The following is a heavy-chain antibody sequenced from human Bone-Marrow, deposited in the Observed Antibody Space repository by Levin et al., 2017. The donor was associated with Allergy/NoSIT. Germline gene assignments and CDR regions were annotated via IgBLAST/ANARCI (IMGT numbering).Heavy chain of an antibody. J-gene: IGHJ5*02. CDR1: GGSVTSGSYH. D-gene: IGHD6-25*01. CDR3: ARDTSSGKGGDWFDP. Sequence: MASETLSLTCTVSGGSVTSGSYHWSWVRQSPGEGLEWIGNIYYNGTTTYNPSLKSRVTISVDTSKSQFSLQLTSVSPADTAVYYCARDTSSGKGGDWFDPWGQGTLVTVSS. V-gene: IGHV4-61*01. CDR2: IYYNGTT.